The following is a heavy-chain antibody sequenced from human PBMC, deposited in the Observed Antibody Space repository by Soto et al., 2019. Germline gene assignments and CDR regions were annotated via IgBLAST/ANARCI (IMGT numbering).Heavy chain of an antibody. CDR2: IYSGGST. V-gene: IGHV3-66*01. CDR1: GFTVSSNY. Sequence: EVQLVESWGGLVQPGGSLRLSCAASGFTVSSNYMSWVRQAPGKGLEWVSVIYSGGSTYYADSVKGRFTISRDNSKNTLYLQMNRLRAEDTAVYYCASSPLGYGEYHYWGQGTLVTVSS. D-gene: IGHD4-17*01. J-gene: IGHJ4*02. CDR3: ASSPLGYGEYHY.